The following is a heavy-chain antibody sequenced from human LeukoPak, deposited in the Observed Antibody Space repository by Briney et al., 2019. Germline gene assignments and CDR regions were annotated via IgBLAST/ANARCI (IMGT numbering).Heavy chain of an antibody. CDR3: ARDNSITMVRGVNYYFDY. CDR1: GFTFSSYW. CDR2: INPDGSGT. Sequence: GGSLRLSCAASGFTFSSYWMHWVRQDPGKGLVWVSRINPDGSGTSHADSVKGRFTISRDNSKNTLYLQMNSLRAEDTAVYYCARDNSITMVRGVNYYFDYWGQGTLVTVSS. J-gene: IGHJ4*02. V-gene: IGHV3-74*01. D-gene: IGHD3-10*01.